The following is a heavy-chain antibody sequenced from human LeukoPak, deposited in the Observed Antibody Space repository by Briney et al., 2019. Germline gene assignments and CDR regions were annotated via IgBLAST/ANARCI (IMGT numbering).Heavy chain of an antibody. V-gene: IGHV4-4*07. CDR2: IYTSGST. D-gene: IGHD6-6*01. Sequence: PSETLSLTCTVSGGSISSYYWSWIRQPAGKGLEWIGRIYTSGSTNYNPSLKSRVTISVDTSKNQFSLKLSSVTAADTAVYYCARMGRIAARPYYYYMDVWGKGTTVTVSS. CDR3: ARMGRIAARPYYYYMDV. J-gene: IGHJ6*03. CDR1: GGSISSYY.